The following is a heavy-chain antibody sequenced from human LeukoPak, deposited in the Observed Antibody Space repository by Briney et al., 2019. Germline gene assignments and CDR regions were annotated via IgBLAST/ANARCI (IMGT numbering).Heavy chain of an antibody. V-gene: IGHV1-46*01. CDR2: INPSGGST. Sequence: GESLKISCKGSGYSFTSYYMHWVRQAPGQGLEWMGIINPSGGSTSYAQKFQGRVTMTRDTSTSTVYMELSSLRSEDTAVYYCARVRGSSDWDYYYYYMDVWGKGTTVTVSS. J-gene: IGHJ6*03. D-gene: IGHD6-19*01. CDR1: GYSFTSYY. CDR3: ARVRGSSDWDYYYYYMDV.